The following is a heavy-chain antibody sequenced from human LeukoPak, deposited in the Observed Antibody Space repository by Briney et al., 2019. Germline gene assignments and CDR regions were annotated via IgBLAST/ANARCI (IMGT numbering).Heavy chain of an antibody. CDR2: INHSGST. V-gene: IGHV4-34*01. D-gene: IGHD3-22*01. CDR3: AAGTYYYDSSGYDDAFDI. J-gene: IGHJ3*02. Sequence: SETLSLTCAVYGGSFSGYYWSWIRQPPGKGLEWIGEINHSGSTNYNPSLKSRVTISVDTSKNQFSLKLSSVTAADTAVYYCAAGTYYYDSSGYDDAFDIWGQGTMVTVSS. CDR1: GGSFSGYY.